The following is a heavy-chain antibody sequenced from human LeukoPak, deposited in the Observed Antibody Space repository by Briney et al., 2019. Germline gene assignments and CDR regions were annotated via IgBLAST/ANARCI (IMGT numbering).Heavy chain of an antibody. CDR3: AKDQGDYGWFDP. J-gene: IGHJ5*02. Sequence: PGGSLRLSCAASGFSFSGTWMHWVRQAPGKGPVWVSRIHSDGRSTIYADSVKGRFTISRDNAKNTLYLQMNSLRAEDTAVYYCAKDQGDYGWFDPWGQGTLVTVSS. CDR2: IHSDGRST. CDR1: GFSFSGTW. V-gene: IGHV3-74*01. D-gene: IGHD4-17*01.